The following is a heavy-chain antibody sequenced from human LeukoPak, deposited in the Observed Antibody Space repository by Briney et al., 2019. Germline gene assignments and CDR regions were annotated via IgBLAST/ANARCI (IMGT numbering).Heavy chain of an antibody. Sequence: HPGGFLRLSCAASGFTFSSYAMSWVRQAPGKGLEWVSAISGSGGSTYYADSVKGRFTISRDNSKNTLYLQMNSLRAEDTAVYYCAKESTTLRFLEWLSLFDYWGQGTLVTVSS. CDR3: AKESTTLRFLEWLSLFDY. CDR2: ISGSGGST. CDR1: GFTFSSYA. D-gene: IGHD3-3*01. V-gene: IGHV3-23*01. J-gene: IGHJ4*02.